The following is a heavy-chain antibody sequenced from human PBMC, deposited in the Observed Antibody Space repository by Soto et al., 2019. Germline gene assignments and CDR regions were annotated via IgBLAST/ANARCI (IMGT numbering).Heavy chain of an antibody. CDR3: VSSRTAVFGDALDI. J-gene: IGHJ3*02. V-gene: IGHV4-59*03. CDR1: GGSISSYF. Sequence: QVQLQQSGPGLVKPSETLSLTCSVSGGSISSYFKNWIRQAPGKGLEWIGCIYDSGDANYNPSLKSRVTLALDTSKNQLSLKLTSVTAADTAVYYCVSSRTAVFGDALDIWALGTMVTVSS. D-gene: IGHD3-3*01. CDR2: IYDSGDA.